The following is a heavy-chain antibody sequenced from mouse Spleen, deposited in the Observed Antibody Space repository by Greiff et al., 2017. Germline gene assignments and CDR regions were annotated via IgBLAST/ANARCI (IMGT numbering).Heavy chain of an antibody. CDR2: ISSGGGNT. CDR3: ARHLLPGAY. J-gene: IGHJ3*01. CDR1: GFTFSSYA. V-gene: IGHV5-9*04. Sequence: EVKLVESVGGLVKPGGSLKLSCAASGFTFSSYAMSWVRQTPEKRLEWVATISSGGGNTYYPDSVKGRFTISRDNAKNTLYLQMSSLKSEDTAMYYCARHLLPGAYWGQGTLVTVSA. D-gene: IGHD2-10*01.